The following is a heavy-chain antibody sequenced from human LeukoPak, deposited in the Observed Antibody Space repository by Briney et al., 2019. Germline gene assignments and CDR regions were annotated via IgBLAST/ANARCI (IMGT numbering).Heavy chain of an antibody. CDR2: IIPIFGTA. D-gene: IGHD6-13*01. CDR1: GGTFSSYA. J-gene: IGHJ6*04. V-gene: IGHV1-69*13. CDR3: AAGGPEGLIAAARYYYYYGMDV. Sequence: GASVKVSCKASGGTFSSYAISWVRQAPGQGLEWMRGIIPIFGTANYAQKFQGRVTITADESTSTAYMELSSLRSEDTAVYYCAAGGPEGLIAAARYYYYYGMDVWGKGTTVTVSS.